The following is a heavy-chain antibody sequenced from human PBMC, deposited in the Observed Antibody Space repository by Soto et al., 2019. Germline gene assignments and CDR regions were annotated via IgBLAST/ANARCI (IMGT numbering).Heavy chain of an antibody. D-gene: IGHD3-9*01. J-gene: IGHJ4*02. CDR2: INHSGST. Sequence: PSETLSLTCAVYGGSFSGYYWSWIRQPPGKGLEWIGEINHSGSTNYNPSLKSRVTISVDTSKNQFSLKLSSVTAADTAVYYCARHKYYDILTGYYPAFDYWGQGTLVTVPS. V-gene: IGHV4-34*01. CDR1: GGSFSGYY. CDR3: ARHKYYDILTGYYPAFDY.